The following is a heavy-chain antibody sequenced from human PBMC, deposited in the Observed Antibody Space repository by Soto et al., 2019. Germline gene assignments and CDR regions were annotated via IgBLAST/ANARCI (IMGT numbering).Heavy chain of an antibody. Sequence: PSETLSLTCTVAGGSISSGCYYWSWIRQHPGKGLEWIGYIYYSGSTYYNPSLKSRVTISVDTSKNQFSLKLSSVTAADTAVYYCARRGKDRDYHYYYYMDVWGKGTTVTVSS. D-gene: IGHD2-15*01. CDR3: ARRGKDRDYHYYYYMDV. CDR1: GGSISSGCYY. J-gene: IGHJ6*03. CDR2: IYYSGST. V-gene: IGHV4-31*03.